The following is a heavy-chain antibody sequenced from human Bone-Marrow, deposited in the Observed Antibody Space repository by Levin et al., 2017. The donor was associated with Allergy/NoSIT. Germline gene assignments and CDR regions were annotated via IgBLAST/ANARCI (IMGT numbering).Heavy chain of an antibody. CDR2: VRNKGNGGTT. D-gene: IGHD2-15*01. Sequence: SLRLSCTGSGFTFGDYPMAWFRQAPGKGLEWVGSVRNKGNGGTTQYAASVRDRFFISRDDSRSIAYLHMNTLKPEDTGVYFCAIYNCSGGDCFPLSAYNYWGQGTLVTVSS. V-gene: IGHV3-49*03. J-gene: IGHJ4*02. CDR1: GFTFGDYP. CDR3: AIYNCSGGDCFPLSAYNY.